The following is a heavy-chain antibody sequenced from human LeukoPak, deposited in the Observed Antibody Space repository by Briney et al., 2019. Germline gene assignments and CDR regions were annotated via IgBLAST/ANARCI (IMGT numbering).Heavy chain of an antibody. CDR3: ARDEVVVSYNWFDP. CDR1: GYTFTNHA. V-gene: IGHV1-18*01. J-gene: IGHJ5*02. D-gene: IGHD3-22*01. CDR2: ISAYNGNT. Sequence: ASVRVSCKASGYTFTNHAISWVRQAPGQGLEWMGWISAYNGNTNYAQKLQGRVTMTTDTSTSTAYMELRSLRSDDTAAYYCARDEVVVSYNWFDPWGQGTLVTVSS.